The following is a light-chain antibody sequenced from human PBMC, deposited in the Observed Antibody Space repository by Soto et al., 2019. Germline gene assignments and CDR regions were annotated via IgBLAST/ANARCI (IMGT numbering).Light chain of an antibody. V-gene: IGKV3-20*01. CDR3: QQSPYTPIT. J-gene: IGKJ5*01. CDR2: GVS. Sequence: DIVLTQSPATLSLSPGERSTLSCMASQSVSSNYLAWYQQIPGQAPRLLIYGVSSRAAGIPDRFSGSGSGTDFTLTINRLEPEDFAVYYCQQSPYTPITFAQGARLEI. CDR1: QSVSSNY.